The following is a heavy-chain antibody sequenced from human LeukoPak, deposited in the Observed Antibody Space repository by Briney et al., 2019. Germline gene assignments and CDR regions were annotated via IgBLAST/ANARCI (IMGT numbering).Heavy chain of an antibody. CDR3: ARGSPYFYDTNDYYYAFDF. CDR1: GFTFSTYS. Sequence: GGSLRLSCAASGFTFSTYSMNWVRQAPGKGLQWISYISGSSSTIYYADSVKGRFTISRDNAKNSLYLQMNSLRAEDTAVYYCARGSPYFYDTNDYYYAFDFWGQGTMVTVSS. CDR2: ISGSSSTI. D-gene: IGHD3-22*01. V-gene: IGHV3-48*01. J-gene: IGHJ3*01.